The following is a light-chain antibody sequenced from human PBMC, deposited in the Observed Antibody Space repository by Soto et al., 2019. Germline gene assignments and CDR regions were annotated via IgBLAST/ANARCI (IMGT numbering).Light chain of an antibody. CDR2: SAS. CDR1: QDIRDD. V-gene: IGKV1-17*01. CDR3: LQYNNYPHT. J-gene: IGKJ1*01. Sequence: DTQMTQSPSSLSASVGDRVTITCRASQDIRDDLDWFRQRPGTAPERLIYSASSLQSGVLSRFSGRGSGTEFTLTISSLQPEDFATYYCLQYNNYPHTYGQGTKVES.